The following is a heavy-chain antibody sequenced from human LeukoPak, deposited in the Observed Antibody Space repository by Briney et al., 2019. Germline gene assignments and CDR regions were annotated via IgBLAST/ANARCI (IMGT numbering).Heavy chain of an antibody. CDR3: AKEFVVVPAATDY. D-gene: IGHD2-2*01. CDR1: GFTFSSYG. Sequence: GGSLRLSCAASGFTFSSYGMHWVRQAPGKGLEWVSAISGSGGSTYYADSVKGRFTISRDNSKNTLYLQMNSLRAEDTAVYYCAKEFVVVPAATDYWGQGTLVTVSS. CDR2: ISGSGGST. J-gene: IGHJ4*02. V-gene: IGHV3-23*01.